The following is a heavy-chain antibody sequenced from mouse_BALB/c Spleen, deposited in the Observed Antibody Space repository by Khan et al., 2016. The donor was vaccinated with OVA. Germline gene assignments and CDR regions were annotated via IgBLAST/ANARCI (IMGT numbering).Heavy chain of an antibody. CDR2: INTETGEP. V-gene: IGHV9-2-1*01. Sequence: QIQLVQSGPELKKPGETVKISCKASGYTFTDYSMHWVKQAPGKGLKWMGWINTETGEPTYADDFKGRFAFSLETSASTAFLQINNLKNEDTATYFCARRDDGYNWFAYWGQGTLVTVAA. D-gene: IGHD2-3*01. CDR3: ARRDDGYNWFAY. J-gene: IGHJ3*01. CDR1: GYTFTDYS.